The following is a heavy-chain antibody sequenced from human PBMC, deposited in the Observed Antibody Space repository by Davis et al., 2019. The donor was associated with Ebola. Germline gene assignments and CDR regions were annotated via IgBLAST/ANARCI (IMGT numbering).Heavy chain of an antibody. J-gene: IGHJ6*02. V-gene: IGHV3-7*03. D-gene: IGHD3-10*01. Sequence: PGGSLRLSCTASGFTFGDSGFTFRDYAMNWFRQAPGKGLEWVANIKQDGSEKYYVEAVKGRFTISRDNAKNSLYLQMNSLRAEDTAVYYCARYGSGGDYGMDVWGQGTTVTVSS. CDR3: ARYGSGGDYGMDV. CDR2: IKQDGSEK. CDR1: GFTFGDSGFTFRDYA.